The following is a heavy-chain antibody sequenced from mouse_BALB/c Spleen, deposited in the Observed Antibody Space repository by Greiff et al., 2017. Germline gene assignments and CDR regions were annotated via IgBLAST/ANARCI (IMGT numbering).Heavy chain of an antibody. Sequence: DVKLVESGGDLVKPGGSLKLSCAASGFTFSSYGMSWVRQTPDKRLEWVATISSGGSYTYYPDSVKGRFTISRDNAKNTLYLQMSSLKSEDTAMYYCARQDYGSYAMDYWGQGTSVTVSS. CDR3: ARQDYGSYAMDY. CDR2: ISSGGSYT. D-gene: IGHD1-2*01. CDR1: GFTFSSYG. V-gene: IGHV5-6*02. J-gene: IGHJ4*01.